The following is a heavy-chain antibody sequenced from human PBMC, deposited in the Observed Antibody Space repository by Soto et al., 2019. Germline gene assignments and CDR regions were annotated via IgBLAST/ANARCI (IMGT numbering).Heavy chain of an antibody. V-gene: IGHV4-61*01. CDR2: IYYSGST. CDR3: ARGARYCSGGSCKDWFDP. D-gene: IGHD2-15*01. CDR1: GGSVSSGSYY. Sequence: QVQLQESGPGLVKPSETLSLTCTVSGGSVSSGSYYWSWIRQPPGKGLEWIGYIYYSGSTNYNPSLKSRVPISVDTSKSQFSLKLSSVTAADTAVYYCARGARYCSGGSCKDWFDPWGQGTLVTVSS. J-gene: IGHJ5*02.